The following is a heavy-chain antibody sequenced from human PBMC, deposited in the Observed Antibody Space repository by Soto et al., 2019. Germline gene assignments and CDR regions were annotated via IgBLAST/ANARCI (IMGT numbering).Heavy chain of an antibody. Sequence: QVQLQQWGAGLLKPSETLSLTCAVYGGSFSGYYWSWIRQPPGKGLEWIGEINHSGSTNYNPSLKSRVTISVDTSKNQFSLKLSSVTAADTAVYYCARGPADFWSGYYFGFYYWGQGTLFTVSS. D-gene: IGHD3-3*01. CDR3: ARGPADFWSGYYFGFYY. CDR1: GGSFSGYY. CDR2: INHSGST. J-gene: IGHJ4*02. V-gene: IGHV4-34*01.